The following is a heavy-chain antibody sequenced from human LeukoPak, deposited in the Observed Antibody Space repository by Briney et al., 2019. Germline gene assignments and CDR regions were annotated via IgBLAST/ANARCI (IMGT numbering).Heavy chain of an antibody. Sequence: GASVKVSCKASGYTFTGYYMHWGRQAPGQGLEWMGWINPNSGGTNYAQKFQGRVTMTRDTSISTAYMELSRLRSDDTAVYYCATQTTVVTTKYFQHWGQGTLVTVSS. CDR3: ATQTTVVTTKYFQH. V-gene: IGHV1-2*02. J-gene: IGHJ1*01. CDR1: GYTFTGYY. CDR2: INPNSGGT. D-gene: IGHD4-23*01.